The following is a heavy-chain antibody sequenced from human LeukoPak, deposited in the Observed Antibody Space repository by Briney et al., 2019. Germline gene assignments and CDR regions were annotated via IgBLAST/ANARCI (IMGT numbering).Heavy chain of an antibody. CDR3: ARVGTLNWFDP. CDR1: GFTFSSYS. D-gene: IGHD7-27*01. CDR2: ISSSSYI. V-gene: IGHV3-21*01. J-gene: IGHJ5*02. Sequence: GGSLRLSCAASGFTFSSYSMNWVRQAPGKGLEWVSPISSSSYIYYADSVKGRFTISRDNAKNSLYLQMNSLRAEDTAVYYCARVGTLNWFDPWGQGTLVTVSS.